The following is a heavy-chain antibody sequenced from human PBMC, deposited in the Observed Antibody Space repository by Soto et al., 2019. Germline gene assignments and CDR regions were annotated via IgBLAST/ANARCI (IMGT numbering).Heavy chain of an antibody. Sequence: QVQLVQSGAEVKKPGASVKVSCKASGYTFSSYGISWVRQPPGQGLEWMGWISAYNGNTNYAQKHQGRVTMTTDTSRGTAYMELRSLRSDGTAVYYCARVNGYCSSAMCFVVRSYTTDVWGQGTTVTVSS. V-gene: IGHV1-18*01. CDR3: ARVNGYCSSAMCFVVRSYTTDV. D-gene: IGHD2-2*01. CDR2: ISAYNGNT. CDR1: GYTFSSYG. J-gene: IGHJ6*02.